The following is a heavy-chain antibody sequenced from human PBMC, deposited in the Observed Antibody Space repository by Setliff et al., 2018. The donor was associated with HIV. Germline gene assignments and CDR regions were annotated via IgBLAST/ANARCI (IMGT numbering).Heavy chain of an antibody. J-gene: IGHJ5*02. D-gene: IGHD5-18*01. CDR3: ARDGRYSFGYNWFDP. CDR2: INTHSGYT. V-gene: IGHV1-18*01. Sequence: ASVKVSCKASGYTSNNYGISWVRQAPGQGLEWMGWINTHSGYTNYAQNVQGRVTVTMDTSTSTAYMELRSLKSEDTAVYYCARDGRYSFGYNWFDPWGQGTLVTVSS. CDR1: GYTSNNYG.